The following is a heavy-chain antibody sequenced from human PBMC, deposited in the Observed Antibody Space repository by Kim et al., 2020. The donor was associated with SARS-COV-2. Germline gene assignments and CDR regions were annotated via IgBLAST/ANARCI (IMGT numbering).Heavy chain of an antibody. CDR2: ISWDGGST. CDR3: AKSTGYFDWYQLAK. CDR1: GFTFDDYA. Sequence: GGSLRLSCAASGFTFDDYAMHWVRQAPGKGLEWVSLISWDGGSTYYADSVKGRFTISRDNSKNSLYLQMNSLRAEDTALYYCAKSTGYFDWYQLAKWGQGTLVTVSS. D-gene: IGHD3-9*01. J-gene: IGHJ4*02. V-gene: IGHV3-43D*03.